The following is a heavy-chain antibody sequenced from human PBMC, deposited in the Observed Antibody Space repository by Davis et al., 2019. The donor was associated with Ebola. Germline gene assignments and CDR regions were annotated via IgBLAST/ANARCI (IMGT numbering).Heavy chain of an antibody. CDR2: INHSGST. CDR3: ARGRGWLQSSWFDP. Sequence: MPSETLSLTCTVSGGSVSSGSYYWSWIRQPPGKGLEWIGEINHSGSTNYNPSLKSRVTISVDTSKNQFSLKLSSVTAADTAVYYCARGRGWLQSSWFDPWGQGTLVTVSS. V-gene: IGHV4-39*07. J-gene: IGHJ5*02. D-gene: IGHD5-24*01. CDR1: GGSVSSGSYY.